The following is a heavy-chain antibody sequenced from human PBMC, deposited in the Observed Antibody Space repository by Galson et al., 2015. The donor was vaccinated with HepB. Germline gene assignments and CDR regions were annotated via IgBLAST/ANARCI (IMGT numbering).Heavy chain of an antibody. V-gene: IGHV1-69*13. Sequence: SVKVSCKASGGTFSSYAISWVRQAPGQGLEWMGGIIPIFGTANYAQKFQGRVTITADESTSTAYMELSSLRSEDTAVYYCAKTLSPYYDFWSGYYFWFDPWGQGTLVTVSS. CDR3: AKTLSPYYDFWSGYYFWFDP. CDR1: GGTFSSYA. D-gene: IGHD3-3*01. J-gene: IGHJ5*02. CDR2: IIPIFGTA.